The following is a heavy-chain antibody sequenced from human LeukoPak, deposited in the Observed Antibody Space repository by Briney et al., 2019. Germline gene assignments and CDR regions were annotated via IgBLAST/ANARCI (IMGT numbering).Heavy chain of an antibody. D-gene: IGHD3-9*01. V-gene: IGHV3-30*02. J-gene: IGHJ4*02. CDR2: IRHSRQGG. CDR1: GFPFSAYN. Sequence: GGSLRLSCAASGFPFSAYNMHWVRQAPGKGLEWVAFIRHSRQGGYAVSVKGRFTVYRDNFKNTLYLEMDSLRAEDTAVYYCAKDFDWGLDYWGQGTLVTVTS. CDR3: AKDFDWGLDY.